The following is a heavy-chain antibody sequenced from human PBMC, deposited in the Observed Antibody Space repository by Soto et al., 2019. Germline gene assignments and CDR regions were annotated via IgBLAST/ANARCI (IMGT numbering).Heavy chain of an antibody. V-gene: IGHV4-61*01. D-gene: IGHD5-18*01. J-gene: IGHJ4*02. CDR2: IYDSGST. Sequence: SETLSLTCIVSGGSVSSGSHYWNWSRQPPGKGLEWIGNIYDSGSTNYNPSLKSRVTISVDTSKNQFSLKLSSVTAADTAVYYCARGYGRNFDYWGQGTLVTVSS. CDR3: ARGYGRNFDY. CDR1: GGSVSSGSHY.